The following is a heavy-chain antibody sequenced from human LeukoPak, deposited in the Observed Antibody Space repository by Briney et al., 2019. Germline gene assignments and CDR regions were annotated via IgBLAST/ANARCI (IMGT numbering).Heavy chain of an antibody. J-gene: IGHJ4*02. Sequence: GASVKVSCKASGYTFTSYGISWVRQAPGQGLERMGWISAYNGNTNYAQKLQGRVTMTTDTSTSTAYMELRSLRSDDTAVYYCARDDGFYGSGSYPSDYWGQGTLVTVSS. V-gene: IGHV1-18*04. CDR2: ISAYNGNT. CDR1: GYTFTSYG. CDR3: ARDDGFYGSGSYPSDY. D-gene: IGHD3-10*01.